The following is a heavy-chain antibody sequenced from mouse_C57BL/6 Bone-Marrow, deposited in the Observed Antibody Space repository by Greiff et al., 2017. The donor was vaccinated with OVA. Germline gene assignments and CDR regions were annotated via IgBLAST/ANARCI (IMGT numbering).Heavy chain of an antibody. CDR1: GYTFTDCY. V-gene: IGHV1-75*01. Sequence: VHVKQSGPELVKPGPSVKISCKASGYTFTDCYINWVKPRPGRGIEGIGWNFPGSGSTYYNAKFKGKATLTVDKSSSTAYMLLISLTSEDSAVYFCALPITTVAHWGQGTTLTVSS. CDR2: NFPGSGST. D-gene: IGHD1-1*01. CDR3: ALPITTVAH. J-gene: IGHJ2*01.